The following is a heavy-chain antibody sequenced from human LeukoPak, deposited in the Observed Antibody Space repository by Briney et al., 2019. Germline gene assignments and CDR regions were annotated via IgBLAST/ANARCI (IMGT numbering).Heavy chain of an antibody. V-gene: IGHV3-30*04. J-gene: IGHJ4*02. CDR2: ISYDGTNK. Sequence: PGGSLRLSCAASGFTFSNYAIHWVRQAPGKGLEWVSVISYDGTNKYYADSVKGRFTISRDNSKNTLYLQMNSLRAEDTAVYYCAKVLGDYYDSSGYYGLDYWGQGTLVTVSS. CDR1: GFTFSNYA. D-gene: IGHD3-22*01. CDR3: AKVLGDYYDSSGYYGLDY.